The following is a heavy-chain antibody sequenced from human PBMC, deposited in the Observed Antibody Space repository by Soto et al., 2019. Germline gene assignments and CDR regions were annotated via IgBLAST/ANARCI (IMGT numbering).Heavy chain of an antibody. CDR2: IHSGST. CDR3: ARHDGSRSTDY. CDR1: GGSISSDY. V-gene: IGHV4-59*08. D-gene: IGHD3-10*01. Sequence: PSETLSLTCTVSGGSISSDYWNWIRQPPGKGLEWIGYIHSGSTTYSASLRSRVTISVDTSKNQFSLKLSSVTAAGTAVYFCARHDGSRSTDYWGQGTLVTVSS. J-gene: IGHJ4*02.